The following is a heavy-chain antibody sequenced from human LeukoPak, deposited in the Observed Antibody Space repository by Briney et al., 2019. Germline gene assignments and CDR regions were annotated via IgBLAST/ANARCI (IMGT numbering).Heavy chain of an antibody. CDR3: AAEFSAYDPFDS. V-gene: IGHV4-4*07. D-gene: IGHD3-3*01. CDR1: GGSISSYY. J-gene: IGHJ4*02. CDR2: MYSSGS. Sequence: PSETLSLTCTVSGGSISSYYLSWIRQTAGKGLEWIGRMYSSGSNYNPSLKSRVTMSIDTSKNQFSLKLSSVTAADTAVYYCAAEFSAYDPFDSWGQGTLVTVSS.